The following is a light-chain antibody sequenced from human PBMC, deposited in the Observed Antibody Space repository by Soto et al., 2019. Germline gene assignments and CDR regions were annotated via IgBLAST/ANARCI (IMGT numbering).Light chain of an antibody. V-gene: IGKV3-20*01. J-gene: IGKJ1*01. CDR3: QQYGSSPRT. Sequence: EIVLTQSPGTLSLSPGDTATLSCRASQSVSSSSLAWYQQKRGQAPRLLIYGASIRATGIPDRFRGSGSGTDFTSTIRRLEPEDFAVYYCQQYGSSPRTFGQGTKVEIK. CDR2: GAS. CDR1: QSVSSSS.